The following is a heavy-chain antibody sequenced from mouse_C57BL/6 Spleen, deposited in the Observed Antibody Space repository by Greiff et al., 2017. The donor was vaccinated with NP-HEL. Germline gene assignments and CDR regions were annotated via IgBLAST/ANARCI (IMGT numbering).Heavy chain of an antibody. CDR2: INPSNGGT. CDR1: GYTFTSYW. V-gene: IGHV1-53*01. CDR3: ARRGGSSSYYYAMDY. D-gene: IGHD1-1*01. Sequence: VQLQQPGTELVKPGASVKLSCKASGYTFTSYWMPWVKQRPGQGLEWIGNINPSNGGTNYNEKFKSKATLTVDKSSSTAYMQLSSLTSEDSAVYYCARRGGSSSYYYAMDYWGQGTSVTVSS. J-gene: IGHJ4*01.